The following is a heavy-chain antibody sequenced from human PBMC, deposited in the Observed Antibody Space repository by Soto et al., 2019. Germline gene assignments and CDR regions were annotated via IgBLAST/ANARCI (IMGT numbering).Heavy chain of an antibody. D-gene: IGHD6-6*01. Sequence: EVQLLESGGGLVQPGGSLRLSCAASGFMFSDYAMSWVRQAPGKGLEWVSAINGRGGKTYYADSVKGRFTISRDNSKNTLNLQMNSLTAEDTAIYYCGKEREQVVIDSWGQGTLVTVSS. CDR2: INGRGGKT. J-gene: IGHJ5*01. CDR1: GFMFSDYA. CDR3: GKEREQVVIDS. V-gene: IGHV3-23*01.